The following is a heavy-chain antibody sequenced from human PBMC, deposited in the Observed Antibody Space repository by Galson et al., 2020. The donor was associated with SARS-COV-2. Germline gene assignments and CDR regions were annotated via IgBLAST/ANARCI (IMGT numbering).Heavy chain of an antibody. J-gene: IGHJ4*02. D-gene: IGHD2-15*01. Sequence: TLSLTCTVSGGSLTGDYYWSWIRQHPGKGLEWIGYIYYRGSTYYNPSLKSRVTISVDTSKNQFSLKLSSVTAADTAVYYCARGPRGSAFFDYWGQGTLVTVSS. CDR1: GGSLTGDYY. V-gene: IGHV4-31*03. CDR2: IYYRGST. CDR3: ARGPRGSAFFDY.